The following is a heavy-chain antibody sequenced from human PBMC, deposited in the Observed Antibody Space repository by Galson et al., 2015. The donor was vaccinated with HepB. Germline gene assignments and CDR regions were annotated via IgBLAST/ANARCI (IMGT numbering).Heavy chain of an antibody. D-gene: IGHD3-22*01. V-gene: IGHV1-2*04. J-gene: IGHJ3*02. CDR1: GYTFTGYY. Sequence: SVKVSCKASGYTFTGYYMHWVRQAPGQGLEWMGWINPNSGGTNYAQKFQGWVTMTRDTSISTAYMELSRLRSDDTAVYYCARVSYYYDSSGPLDAFDIWGQGTMVTVSS. CDR3: ARVSYYYDSSGPLDAFDI. CDR2: INPNSGGT.